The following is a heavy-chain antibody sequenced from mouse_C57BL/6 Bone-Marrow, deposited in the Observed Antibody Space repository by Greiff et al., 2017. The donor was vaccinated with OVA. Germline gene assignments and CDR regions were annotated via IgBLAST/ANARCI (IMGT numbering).Heavy chain of an antibody. CDR3: TGLREGGNAMDY. J-gene: IGHJ4*01. Sequence: EVQLQESGGGLVQPGGSMKLSCVASGFTFSNYWMNWVRQSPEKGLEWVAQIRLKSDNYATHYAESVKGRFTISRDDSKSSVYLQMNNLRAEDTGIYYCTGLREGGNAMDYWGQGTSVTVSS. D-gene: IGHD2-4*01. V-gene: IGHV6-3*01. CDR2: IRLKSDNYAT. CDR1: GFTFSNYW.